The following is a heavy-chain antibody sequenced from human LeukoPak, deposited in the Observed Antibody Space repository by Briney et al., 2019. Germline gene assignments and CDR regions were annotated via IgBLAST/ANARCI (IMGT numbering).Heavy chain of an antibody. V-gene: IGHV3-23*01. CDR3: AKADYYYYYGMDV. J-gene: IGHJ6*02. Sequence: GSLRLSCAASGFTFSSYAMSWVRQAPGKGLEWVSAISGSGGSTYYADSVKGRFTTSRDNSKNTLYLQMNSLRAEDTAVYYCAKADYYYYYGMDVWGQGTTVTVSS. CDR2: ISGSGGST. CDR1: GFTFSSYA.